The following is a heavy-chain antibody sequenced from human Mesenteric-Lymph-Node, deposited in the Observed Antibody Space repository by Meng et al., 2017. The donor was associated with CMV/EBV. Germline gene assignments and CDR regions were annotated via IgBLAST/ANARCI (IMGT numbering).Heavy chain of an antibody. J-gene: IGHJ6*02. CDR1: GFTFSSYS. CDR2: MSSSSSYR. CDR3: ARGLRGSYYSGMDV. V-gene: IGHV3-21*01. Sequence: GESLKISCAASGFTFSSYSMNWVRQGPGKGLEWVSSMSSSSSYRYYADSVKGRFTISRDNAKNSLYLQMNSMRAEDTAVYYCARGLRGSYYSGMDVWGQGTTVTVSS. D-gene: IGHD3-16*01.